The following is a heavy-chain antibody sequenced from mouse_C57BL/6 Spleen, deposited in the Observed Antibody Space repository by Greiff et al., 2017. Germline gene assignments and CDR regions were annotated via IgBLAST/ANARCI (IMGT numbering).Heavy chain of an antibody. CDR1: GFTFTDYY. CDR2: IRNKANGYTT. J-gene: IGHJ4*01. CDR3: ARYMYSNEAMDY. D-gene: IGHD2-5*01. Sequence: EVQGVESGGGLVQPGGSLSLSCAASGFTFTDYYMSWVRQPPGKALEWLGFIRNKANGYTTEYSASVKGRFTISRDNSQSILYLQMNALRAEDSATYYCARYMYSNEAMDYWGQGTSVTVSS. V-gene: IGHV7-3*01.